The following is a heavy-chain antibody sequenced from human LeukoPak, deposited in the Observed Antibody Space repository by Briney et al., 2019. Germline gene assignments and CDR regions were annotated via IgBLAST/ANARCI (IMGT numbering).Heavy chain of an antibody. CDR3: ARGLGEMARQKPPTCVQ. V-gene: IGHV1-2*06. CDR2: INLKSGGT. J-gene: IGHJ4*02. Sequence: SSVTVSCKASGYTFTVYYMHWVRHAPAQGLEWMQRINLKSGGTNYVQNFQGMVTMTRDTSLSTAYLELSRLSSDDTAVDYCARGLGEMARQKPPTCVQWGEGTLVSVSS. CDR1: GYTFTVYY. D-gene: IGHD5-24*01.